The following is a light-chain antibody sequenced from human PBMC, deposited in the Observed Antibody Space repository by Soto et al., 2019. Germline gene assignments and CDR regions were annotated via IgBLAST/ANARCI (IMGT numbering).Light chain of an antibody. J-gene: IGLJ3*02. CDR1: SSDVGGYNY. Sequence: QSALTQPASVSGSPGQSITISCTGTSSDVGGYNYVSWYQQHPGKAPKLMIYEVSNRPSGVSHRFSGSKSGNTASLTISGLEAEAEDDYYCSSYTSSSTRVFGGGTKLTVL. V-gene: IGLV2-14*01. CDR2: EVS. CDR3: SSYTSSSTRV.